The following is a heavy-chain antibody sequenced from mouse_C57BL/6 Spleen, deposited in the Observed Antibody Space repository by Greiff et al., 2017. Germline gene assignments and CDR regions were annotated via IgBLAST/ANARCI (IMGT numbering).Heavy chain of an antibody. CDR3: ARGTITTVVAGDAMDY. J-gene: IGHJ4*01. CDR2: IYPRSGNT. CDR1: GYTFPSYG. D-gene: IGHD1-1*01. Sequence: QVQLQQSGAELARPGASVKLSCKASGYTFPSYGISWVKQRTGQGLEWIGEIYPRSGNTYYNEKFKGKATLTADKSSSTAYMELRSLTSEDSAVYFCARGTITTVVAGDAMDYWGQGTSVTVSS. V-gene: IGHV1-81*01.